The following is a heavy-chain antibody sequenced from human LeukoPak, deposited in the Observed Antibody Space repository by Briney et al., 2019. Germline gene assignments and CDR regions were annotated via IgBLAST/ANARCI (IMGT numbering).Heavy chain of an antibody. V-gene: IGHV3-30*02. Sequence: GGSLRLSCAASGFTFSNYGMHWVRQAPGKGLEWVALIRYDESSYYHADSVKGQFTISRDNSKNTLFLQMNSLRAEDTAVYYCARLYLPATRFDYWGQGTLVTVSS. J-gene: IGHJ4*02. CDR1: GFTFSNYG. CDR3: ARLYLPATRFDY. D-gene: IGHD5-24*01. CDR2: IRYDESSY.